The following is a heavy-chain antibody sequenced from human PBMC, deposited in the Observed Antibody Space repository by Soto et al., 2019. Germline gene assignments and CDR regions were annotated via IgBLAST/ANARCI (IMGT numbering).Heavy chain of an antibody. CDR1: GYTFPSST. D-gene: IGHD4-17*01. CDR2: IKAYSGNT. V-gene: IGHV1-18*01. CDR3: AIADYGDDDY. Sequence: QVQLVQSGAEVKKPGASVKVSCKASGYTFPSSTISWLRQAPGQGLAWMGWIKAYSGNTNYAQKLQGRVTMTTDTSTNTADMELGSLTSDDTAMYYCAIADYGDDDYWGQGTLVTVSS. J-gene: IGHJ4*02.